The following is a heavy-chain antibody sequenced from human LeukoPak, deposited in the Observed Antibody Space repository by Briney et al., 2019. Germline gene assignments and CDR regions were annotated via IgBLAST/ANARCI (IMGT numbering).Heavy chain of an antibody. CDR1: GGSFSGYY. Sequence: KSSETLSLTCAVYGGSFSGYYWSWIRQPPGKGLEWIGEINHSGSTNYNPSLKSRVTISVDTSKNQFSLKLSSVTAADTAVYYCAGGHYYGSGSYYDYWGQGTLVTVSS. D-gene: IGHD3-10*01. V-gene: IGHV4-34*01. J-gene: IGHJ4*02. CDR3: AGGHYYGSGSYYDY. CDR2: INHSGST.